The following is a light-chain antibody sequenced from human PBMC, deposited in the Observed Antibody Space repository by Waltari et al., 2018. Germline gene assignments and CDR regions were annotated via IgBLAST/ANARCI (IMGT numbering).Light chain of an antibody. CDR1: DNIGNW. Sequence: DIQMTQSPSSLSPSVGDRIIITCRASDNIGNWLAWYQHRAGKAPNLLISRATVLESGVPSRFSGSGSGTDFTLSITSLQPGDFASFYCQQYKDYPYTFGQGTKLEI. J-gene: IGKJ2*01. CDR3: QQYKDYPYT. V-gene: IGKV1-5*03. CDR2: RAT.